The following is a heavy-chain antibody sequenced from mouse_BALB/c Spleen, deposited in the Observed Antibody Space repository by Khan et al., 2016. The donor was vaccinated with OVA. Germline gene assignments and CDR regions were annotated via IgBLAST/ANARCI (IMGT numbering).Heavy chain of an antibody. CDR3: ATSYFYGYYFDY. J-gene: IGHJ2*01. D-gene: IGHD1-1*01. Sequence: EVQLQESGGGLVQPGGSRKLSCAASGFTFTSYGMHWVRQAPEKGLEWVAYISGDSNTIYYTATVKGRFTISRDNPKNTLFLQMTSLMSEDTAMYYCATSYFYGYYFDYWGQGTTLTVS. CDR2: ISGDSNTI. CDR1: GFTFTSYG. V-gene: IGHV5-17*02.